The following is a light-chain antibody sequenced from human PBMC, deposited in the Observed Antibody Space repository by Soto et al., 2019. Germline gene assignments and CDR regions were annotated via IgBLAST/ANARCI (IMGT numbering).Light chain of an antibody. V-gene: IGKV1-17*01. Sequence: DIQMTQSPSSLSAAVGDRVTITCRASQGIKNDVGRYQQKPGKAPKRLIYAASSLQSGVTSRISGSGSVTEFTLTISSLQPEDDATYYCLQHNDYPLTFGGGTKVEI. J-gene: IGKJ4*01. CDR3: LQHNDYPLT. CDR1: QGIKND. CDR2: AAS.